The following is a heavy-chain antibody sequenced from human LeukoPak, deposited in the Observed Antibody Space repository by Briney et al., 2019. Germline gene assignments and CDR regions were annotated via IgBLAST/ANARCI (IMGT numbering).Heavy chain of an antibody. D-gene: IGHD2-15*01. CDR2: IYTSGST. CDR3: ASMALGYCSGGSCYPGLYYFDY. V-gene: IGHV4-4*07. Sequence: SETLSLTCTVSGGSISSYYWSWIRQPAGKGLEWIGRIYTSGSTNYNPSLKSRVTMSVDTSKNQFSLKLSSVTAADTAVYYRASMALGYCSGGSCYPGLYYFDYWGQGTLVTVSS. CDR1: GGSISSYY. J-gene: IGHJ4*02.